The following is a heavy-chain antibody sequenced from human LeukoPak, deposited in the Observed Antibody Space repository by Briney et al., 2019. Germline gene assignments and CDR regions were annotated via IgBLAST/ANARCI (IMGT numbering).Heavy chain of an antibody. CDR3: TTGYYGSGSYYGANFDY. CDR1: GFTFSNAW. D-gene: IGHD3-10*01. J-gene: IGHJ4*02. V-gene: IGHV3-15*01. Sequence: GGSLRLSCAASGFTFSNAWMSWVRQAPGKGLEWVGRIKSKTDGGTTDYAAPVKGRFTISRDDSKNTLYLQMNSLKTEDTAVYYCTTGYYGSGSYYGANFDYWGQGTLVTVSS. CDR2: IKSKTDGGTT.